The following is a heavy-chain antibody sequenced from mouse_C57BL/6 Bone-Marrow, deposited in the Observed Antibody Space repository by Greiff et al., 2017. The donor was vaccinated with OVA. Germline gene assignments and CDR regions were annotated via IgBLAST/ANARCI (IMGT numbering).Heavy chain of an antibody. V-gene: IGHV2-5*01. CDR3: AKNEDWRFAY. J-gene: IGHJ3*01. CDR1: GFSLTSYG. Sequence: VQLQESGPGLVQPSQSLSITCTVSGFSLTSYGVHWVRQAPGKGLEWLGEIWRGGSTDYNAAFMSRLSITKDNSKSQVFFQMNSLQADDTAIYYCAKNEDWRFAYWGQGTLVTVSA. CDR2: IWRGGST. D-gene: IGHD4-1*01.